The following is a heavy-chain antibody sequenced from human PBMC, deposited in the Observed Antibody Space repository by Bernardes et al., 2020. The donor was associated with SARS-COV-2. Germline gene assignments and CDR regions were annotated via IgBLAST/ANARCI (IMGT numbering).Heavy chain of an antibody. Sequence: GSPRLSNRTSGIPFNNYAMTWVRQAPGKGLEWVSTIGGGPEDYYYAGAVKGRFTVARDDSRSTLYLQMNSLRVEDTAIYYCAKDQTSFNRRYDALDVWGQGTMVTVSS. D-gene: IGHD2-2*01. J-gene: IGHJ3*01. V-gene: IGHV3-23*01. CDR1: GIPFNNYA. CDR3: AKDQTSFNRRYDALDV. CDR2: IGGGPEDY.